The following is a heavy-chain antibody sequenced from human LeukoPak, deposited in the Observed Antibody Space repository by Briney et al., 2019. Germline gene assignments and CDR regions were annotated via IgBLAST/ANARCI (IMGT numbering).Heavy chain of an antibody. CDR1: GFTFSSYS. CDR3: ARDQDY. V-gene: IGHV3-48*04. J-gene: IGHJ4*02. Sequence: GGSLRLSCAASGFTFSSYSMNWVRQAPGKGLEWVSYISSSSSTIYYADSVKGRFTISRDNAKNSLYLQMNSLRAEDAAVYYCARDQDYWGQGTLVTVSS. CDR2: ISSSSSTI.